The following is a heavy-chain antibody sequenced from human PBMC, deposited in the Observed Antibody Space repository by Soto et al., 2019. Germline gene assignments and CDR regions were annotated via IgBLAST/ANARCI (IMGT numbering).Heavy chain of an antibody. CDR1: GYTFTHYF. CDR2: INPKSGDT. V-gene: IGHV1-2*02. Sequence: QVRLVQSGPEVRRPGASVTVSCKASGYTFTHYFIHWVRRAPGQGLEWMGYINPKSGDTHYSQTLRDRVSMTVDTSTDTASVGLSSLKSDDTAVYFCARVPGHKNSRGDFWGQGTPITVSS. J-gene: IGHJ4*02. CDR3: ARVPGHKNSRGDF. D-gene: IGHD3-10*01.